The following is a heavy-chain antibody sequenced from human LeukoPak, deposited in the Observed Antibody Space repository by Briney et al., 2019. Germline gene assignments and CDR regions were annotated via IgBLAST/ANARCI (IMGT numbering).Heavy chain of an antibody. J-gene: IGHJ5*02. Sequence: GGSLRLSCAASGFTFSSYEMNWVRQAPGKGLEWVSYISSSGSTIYYADSVKGRFTISRDNSKNTLYLHMNSLRAEDAAVYYCHGWFDPWGQGTLVTVSS. CDR3: HGWFDP. V-gene: IGHV3-48*03. CDR2: ISSSGSTI. CDR1: GFTFSSYE.